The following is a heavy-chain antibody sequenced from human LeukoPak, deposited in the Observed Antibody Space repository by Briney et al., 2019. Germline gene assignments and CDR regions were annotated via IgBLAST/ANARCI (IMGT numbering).Heavy chain of an antibody. J-gene: IGHJ4*02. D-gene: IGHD3-3*02. CDR1: SDSISSYY. V-gene: IGHV4-59*01. CDR2: ISYSGST. Sequence: PSETLSLTCTVSSDSISSYYWSWMRQPPGKGLEWIGYISYSGSTNYNPSLKSRVTISTDRSKNQLSLKLSSVTSADTAVYYCARVLADWAFDYWGRGTLVTVSS. CDR3: ARVLADWAFDY.